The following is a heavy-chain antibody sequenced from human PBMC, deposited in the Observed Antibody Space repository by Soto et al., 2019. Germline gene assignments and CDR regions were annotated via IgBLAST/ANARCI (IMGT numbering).Heavy chain of an antibody. CDR1: GGSIGSGDYY. D-gene: IGHD7-27*01. J-gene: IGHJ5*02. CDR3: ASDSTGWFDP. V-gene: IGHV4-30-4*01. Sequence: PSETLSLTCTVSGGSIGSGDYYWSWIRQPPGKGLEWIGYIYYSGSTYYNPSLKSRVTMSLDTSKNQFSLKLSSVTAADTAVYFCASDSTGWFDPWGQGTLVTSPQ. CDR2: IYYSGST.